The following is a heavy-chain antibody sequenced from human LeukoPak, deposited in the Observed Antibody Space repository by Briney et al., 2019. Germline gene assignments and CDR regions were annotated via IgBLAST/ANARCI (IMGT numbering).Heavy chain of an antibody. CDR2: ISGSGGST. V-gene: IGHV3-23*01. Sequence: VGSLRLSCAASGFTFSSYAMSWVRQAPGKGLEWVSAISGSGGSTYYADSVKGRFTISRDNSKNTLYLQMNSLRAEDTAVYYCAGDYYDSSGYSYWGQGTLVTVSS. D-gene: IGHD3-22*01. CDR3: AGDYYDSSGYSY. J-gene: IGHJ4*02. CDR1: GFTFSSYA.